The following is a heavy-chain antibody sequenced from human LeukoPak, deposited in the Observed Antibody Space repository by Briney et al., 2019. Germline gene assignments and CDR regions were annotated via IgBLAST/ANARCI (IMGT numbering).Heavy chain of an antibody. CDR1: GFTFSSYA. J-gene: IGHJ4*02. Sequence: PGGSLGLSCAASGFTFSSYAMSWVRQAPGNGLEWVSGISGSGGSTYYADSVKGRFTISRDNSKNTLYLQMNSLRAEDTAVYYCASTSYYYDSSGPVDYWGQGTLVTVSS. CDR3: ASTSYYYDSSGPVDY. V-gene: IGHV3-23*01. D-gene: IGHD3-22*01. CDR2: ISGSGGST.